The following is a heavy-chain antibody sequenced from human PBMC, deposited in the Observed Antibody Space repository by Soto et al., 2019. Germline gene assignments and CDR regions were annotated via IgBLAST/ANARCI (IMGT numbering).Heavy chain of an antibody. CDR1: GFTFSSYA. CDR3: ARDPSTGSADY. V-gene: IGHV3-23*01. D-gene: IGHD3-9*01. J-gene: IGHJ4*02. Sequence: GGSLRLSCAASGFTFSSYAMNWVRQAPGKGLEWVSTISASGGSTYYTDSVKGRFTISRDNSKNTLSLQMNSLRAEGTAIYYCARDPSTGSADYWGQGTLVTVSS. CDR2: ISASGGST.